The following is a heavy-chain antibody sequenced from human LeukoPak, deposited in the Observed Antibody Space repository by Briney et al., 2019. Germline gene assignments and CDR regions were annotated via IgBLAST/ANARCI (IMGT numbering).Heavy chain of an antibody. CDR2: INPNSGGT. CDR3: ASEADSSAYYDVYFDP. D-gene: IGHD3-22*01. J-gene: IGHJ5*02. Sequence: ASVKVSCKASGYTFTGYYMHWVRQAPGQGLEWMGWINPNSGGTSYAQKFQGRVTMTRDTSISTAYMELSRLRSDDTAVYYCASEADSSAYYDVYFDPWGQGTPVTVSS. V-gene: IGHV1-2*02. CDR1: GYTFTGYY.